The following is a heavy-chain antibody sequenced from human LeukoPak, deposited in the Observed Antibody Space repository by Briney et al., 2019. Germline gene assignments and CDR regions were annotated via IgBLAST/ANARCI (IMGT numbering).Heavy chain of an antibody. CDR3: AREGGTSCCYYFDY. CDR1: GFTVSSTY. CDR2: FYSGGST. J-gene: IGHJ4*02. V-gene: IGHV3-66*01. D-gene: IGHD1-14*01. Sequence: GGSLRLSRAASGFTVSSTYMSWVRQAPGKGLEWVSVFYSGGSTDYVDSVKGRFTVSRDNSKNTLYLQMNNLTAEDTAVYYCAREGGTSCCYYFDYWGQGTLVTISS.